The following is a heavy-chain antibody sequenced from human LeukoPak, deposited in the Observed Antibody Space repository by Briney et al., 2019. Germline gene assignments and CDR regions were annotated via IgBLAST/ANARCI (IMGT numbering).Heavy chain of an antibody. CDR3: ASSHDSSGND. V-gene: IGHV3-23*01. CDR2: IGGSGDRT. Sequence: GGSLRLSCAASGFTFSSYAMSWVRQAPGKGLEWVSAIGGSGDRTYYADSVKGRFSVSRDNSKNTVYLQMNSLRADDTAVYFCASSHDSSGNDWGQGTLVAVSS. J-gene: IGHJ4*02. CDR1: GFTFSSYA. D-gene: IGHD3-22*01.